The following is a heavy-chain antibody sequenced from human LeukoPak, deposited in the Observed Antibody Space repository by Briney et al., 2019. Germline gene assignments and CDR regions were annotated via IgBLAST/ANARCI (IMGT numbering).Heavy chain of an antibody. V-gene: IGHV1-18*01. J-gene: IGHJ6*03. CDR1: GYTFTSYG. CDR3: ARDQRGWFGELFGYYYYYMDV. CDR2: INAYNGNT. D-gene: IGHD3-10*01. Sequence: ASVKVSCKASGYTFTSYGISWVRQAPGQGLEWMGWINAYNGNTNYAQELQGRVTMTTDTSTSTAYMELRSLRSDDTAVYYCARDQRGWFGELFGYYYYYMDVWGKGTMVTISS.